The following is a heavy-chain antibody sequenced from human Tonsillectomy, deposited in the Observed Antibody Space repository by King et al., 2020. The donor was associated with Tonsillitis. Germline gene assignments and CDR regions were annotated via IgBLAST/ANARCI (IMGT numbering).Heavy chain of an antibody. CDR1: GFTFSSYA. Sequence: VQLVESGGGLVQPGGSLRLSCAASGFTFSSYAMSWVRQAPGKGLEWVSAISVSGGSTYYADSVKGRFTISRDNSKNTLDLQMNSLRAEDTAVYYCAKDPSSGYYRGYFDYWGQGTLVTVSS. D-gene: IGHD3-22*01. CDR3: AKDPSSGYYRGYFDY. CDR2: ISVSGGST. J-gene: IGHJ4*02. V-gene: IGHV3-23*04.